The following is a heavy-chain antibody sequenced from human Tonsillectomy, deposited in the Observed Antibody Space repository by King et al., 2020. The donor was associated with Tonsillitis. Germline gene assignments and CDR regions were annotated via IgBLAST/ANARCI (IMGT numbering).Heavy chain of an antibody. V-gene: IGHV1-2*02. D-gene: IGHD2-2*01. CDR2: INPNSGGT. Sequence: QLVQSGAEVKKPGASVKVSCKASGYTFTGYYMHWVRQAPGQGLEWMGWINPNSGGTNYAQKFQGRVTMTRDTSISTAYMELSRLGSDDTAVYYCARDFILGYCSSTSCYENYYGMDVWGQGTTVTVSS. CDR1: GYTFTGYY. J-gene: IGHJ6*02. CDR3: ARDFILGYCSSTSCYENYYGMDV.